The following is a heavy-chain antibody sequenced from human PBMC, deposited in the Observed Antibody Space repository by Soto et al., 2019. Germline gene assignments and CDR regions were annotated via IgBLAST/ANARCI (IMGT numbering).Heavy chain of an antibody. J-gene: IGHJ6*02. CDR1: GYSFTTYG. CDR3: ARDGERDTGLNFYYYLHGMDA. Sequence: ASVKVSCTASGYSFTTYGISWVLQAPGQGLEWMGWISPYNGTTKYAEKFQGEMTMTTDTATSTAYMDLRSLRSDDTAVYYCARDGERDTGLNFYYYLHGMDAWGQGTRVTVSS. CDR2: ISPYNGTT. D-gene: IGHD5-18*01. V-gene: IGHV1-18*04.